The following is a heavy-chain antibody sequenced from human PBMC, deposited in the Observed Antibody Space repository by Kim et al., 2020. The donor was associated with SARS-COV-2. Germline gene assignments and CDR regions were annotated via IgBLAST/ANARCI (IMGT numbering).Heavy chain of an antibody. CDR1: GGSFSGYY. Sequence: SETLSLTCAVYGGSFSGYYWSWIRQPPGKGLEWIGEINHSGSTNYNPSSKSRVTISVDTSKNQSSLKLSSVTAADTAVYYCARGSNWNYYYYYMDDLG. CDR2: INHSGST. D-gene: IGHD1-1*01. CDR3: ARGSNWNYYYYYMDD. V-gene: IGHV4-34*01. J-gene: IGHJ6*03.